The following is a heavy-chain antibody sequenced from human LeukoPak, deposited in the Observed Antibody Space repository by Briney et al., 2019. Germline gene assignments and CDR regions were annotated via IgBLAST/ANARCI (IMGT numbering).Heavy chain of an antibody. J-gene: IGHJ4*02. CDR1: GFTFSSYT. D-gene: IGHD5-24*01. V-gene: IGHV3-23*01. Sequence: GGSLRLSCAAAGFTFSSYTMNWVRQAPGKGLEWVSAISASGGSTYYADSVKGRFTISRDNAKNSLYLQMNSLRAEDTAVYYCARAKGGDGSMMDYWGQGTLVTVSS. CDR2: ISASGGST. CDR3: ARAKGGDGSMMDY.